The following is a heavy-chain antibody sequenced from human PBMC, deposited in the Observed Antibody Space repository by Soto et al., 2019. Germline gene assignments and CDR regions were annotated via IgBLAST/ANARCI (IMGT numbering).Heavy chain of an antibody. CDR1: GFTFRGYS. V-gene: IGHV3-23*01. Sequence: GGSLRLSCEGSGFTFRGYSMSWVRQAPGKGLEWVTAITGSGGNTYHADSVKGRFTISRDNSKNTLYLQMNSLRAEDTAVYYCAKGSANASPYYFDFWGPGTLVTVSS. CDR3: AKGSANASPYYFDF. CDR2: ITGSGGNT. J-gene: IGHJ4*02. D-gene: IGHD3-16*01.